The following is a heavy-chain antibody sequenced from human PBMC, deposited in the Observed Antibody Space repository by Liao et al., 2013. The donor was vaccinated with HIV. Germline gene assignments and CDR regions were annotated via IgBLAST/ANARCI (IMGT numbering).Heavy chain of an antibody. CDR3: AKSVENYYDRLSGWFDP. D-gene: IGHD3-22*01. J-gene: IGHJ5*02. CDR2: INHSGST. Sequence: QVQLQESGPGLLKPSETLSLTCAVYGGSFSGYYWSWIRQPPGKGLEWIGEINHSGSTNYNPSLKSRVTISVDTSKNQFSLKLSSVTAADTAVYFCAKSVENYYDRLSGWFDPWGQGSLVTVSS. V-gene: IGHV4-34*10. CDR1: GGSFSGYY.